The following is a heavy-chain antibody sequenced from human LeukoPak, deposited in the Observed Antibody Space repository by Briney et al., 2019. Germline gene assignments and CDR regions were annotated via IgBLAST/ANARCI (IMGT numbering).Heavy chain of an antibody. CDR2: TYYRSKWYN. V-gene: IGHV6-1*01. Sequence: SQTLSLTCAISGDSVSSNSSAWNWIRQSPSRGLEWLGRTYYRSKWYNNYAVSVKGRITINPDTSKNHFSLQLNSVTPEDTAIYYCARIGYSYGGPWGQGTLVTVSS. J-gene: IGHJ5*02. CDR3: ARIGYSYGGP. D-gene: IGHD5-18*01. CDR1: GDSVSSNSSA.